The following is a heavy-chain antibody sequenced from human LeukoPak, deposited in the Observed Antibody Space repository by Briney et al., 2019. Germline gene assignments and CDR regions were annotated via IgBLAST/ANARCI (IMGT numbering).Heavy chain of an antibody. CDR1: GFTFNTYA. CDR3: AKGWTSIKYDS. J-gene: IGHJ4*02. D-gene: IGHD3/OR15-3a*01. V-gene: IGHV3-23*01. CDR2: ISSSGGST. Sequence: GESLKISCAASGFTFNTYAMSWVRQAPGKGLEWVSAISSSGGSTFHADSVKGRFTISRDNSKNTLYLQMNSLKAEDTAVYYGAKGWTSIKYDSWGQGTLVTVSS.